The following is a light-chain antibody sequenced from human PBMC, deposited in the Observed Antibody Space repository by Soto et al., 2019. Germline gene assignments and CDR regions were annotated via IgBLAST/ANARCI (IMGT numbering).Light chain of an antibody. CDR2: EVS. Sequence: QSALTQPASVSGSPGQSITISCTGTSSDVGGYNYVSWYQQHPGKAPKLMIYEVSNRSSGVSNRFSGSKSGNTSSQAISGRQAEDDADYYCSSYTSSSTPYVFGPVTKLTVL. CDR1: SSDVGGYNY. V-gene: IGLV2-14*01. J-gene: IGLJ1*01. CDR3: SSYTSSSTPYV.